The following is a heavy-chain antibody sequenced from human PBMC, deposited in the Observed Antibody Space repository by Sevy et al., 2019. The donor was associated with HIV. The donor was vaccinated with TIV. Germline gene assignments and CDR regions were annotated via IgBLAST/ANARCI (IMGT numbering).Heavy chain of an antibody. Sequence: GGSLRLSCAASGFTFNSYWMSWVRQAPGKGLEWVANIKQDGSEKYYVDSVKGRFTISRDNSQNSLFLQMNTLRAEDMAVYYCAREGSPYDTYYYYYGMDVWGQRTTVTVSS. J-gene: IGHJ6*02. CDR1: GFTFNSYW. CDR2: IKQDGSEK. D-gene: IGHD5-12*01. V-gene: IGHV3-7*01. CDR3: AREGSPYDTYYYYYGMDV.